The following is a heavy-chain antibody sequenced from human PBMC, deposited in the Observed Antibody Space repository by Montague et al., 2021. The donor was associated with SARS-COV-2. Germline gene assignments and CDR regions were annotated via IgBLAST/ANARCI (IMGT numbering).Heavy chain of an antibody. J-gene: IGHJ6*02. V-gene: IGHV3-30-3*01. CDR2: ISYDGSNK. CDR1: GFTFSSYA. CDR3: ARVLGGYYGMDV. Sequence: SLRLYCAASGFTFSSYAMHWVRQAPGKGLEWVAVISYDGSNKYYADSVKGRFTISRDNSKNTLYLQMSSLRAEDTAVYYCARVLGGYYGMDVWGQGTTVTVSS. D-gene: IGHD2/OR15-2a*01.